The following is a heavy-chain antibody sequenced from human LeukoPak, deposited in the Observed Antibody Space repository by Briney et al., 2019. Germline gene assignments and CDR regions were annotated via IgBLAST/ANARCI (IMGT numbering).Heavy chain of an antibody. CDR1: GDSISSDY. D-gene: IGHD3-16*02. Sequence: PSETLSLTCTVSGDSISSDYWNWIRQPPGKGLEWIGYIYYSGSTNYNPSLKSRVTILVDTSKNQFSLNLRSVTAADTAVYCCARGTFGGVISNWGQGTLVTVSS. CDR3: ARGTFGGVISN. V-gene: IGHV4-59*01. CDR2: IYYSGST. J-gene: IGHJ4*02.